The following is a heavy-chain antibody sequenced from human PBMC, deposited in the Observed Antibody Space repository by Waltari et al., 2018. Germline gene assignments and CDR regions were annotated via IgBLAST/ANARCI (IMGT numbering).Heavy chain of an antibody. CDR3: ARDVNLILYDY. Sequence: EVQLVQSGGGLVQPGGSLTLSCAASGFTFSTYVMHWVRQVPGKGLVWVSRISHDGTITTYADSVKGRFTISRDNAKNTLYLQMNSLRAEDTAIYYCARDVNLILYDYWGQGTLVTVSS. CDR2: ISHDGTIT. CDR1: GFTFSTYV. D-gene: IGHD2-15*01. J-gene: IGHJ4*02. V-gene: IGHV3-74*03.